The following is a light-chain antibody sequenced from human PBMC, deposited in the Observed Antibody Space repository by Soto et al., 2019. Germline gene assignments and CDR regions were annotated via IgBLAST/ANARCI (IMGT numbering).Light chain of an antibody. J-gene: IGKJ4*01. CDR2: DAS. CDR1: QGVSSY. CDR3: QQRPT. V-gene: IGKV3D-11*01. Sequence: EIVLTQSPATLSLSPGERATLSCRASQGVSSYLAWYQQKPGQAPRLLIYDASNRATGIPARFSGSGPGTDFTLTISSLEPEDFAVYYCQQRPTFDGGTKVEIK.